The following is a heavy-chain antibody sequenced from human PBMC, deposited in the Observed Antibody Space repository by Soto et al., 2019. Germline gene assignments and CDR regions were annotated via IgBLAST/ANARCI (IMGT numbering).Heavy chain of an antibody. D-gene: IGHD6-13*01. Sequence: ETLSLTCTVSGGSISSGGYYWSWIRQPPGKGLEWIGSIYSGGSTYYNPSLKSRVTISVDTSKNQFSLNLASVTAADTAVYYCARRDSSFWYGYWGQGTLVTVSS. CDR1: GGSISSGGYY. J-gene: IGHJ4*02. V-gene: IGHV4-39*01. CDR2: IYSGGST. CDR3: ARRDSSFWYGY.